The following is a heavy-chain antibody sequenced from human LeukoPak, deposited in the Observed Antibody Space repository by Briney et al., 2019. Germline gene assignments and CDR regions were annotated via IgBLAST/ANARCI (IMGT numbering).Heavy chain of an antibody. J-gene: IGHJ4*02. CDR3: AGDGYNSRRFFAY. D-gene: IGHD5-24*01. V-gene: IGHV1-2*02. CDR1: GYTFIGDY. Sequence: ASVKVSCKASGYTFIGDYIHWVRQAPGQGIEWMGGINPNSGGTNYPQKFQGRVTMTRDTSISTAYMELSRLISDDTAVYYCAGDGYNSRRFFAYWGQGTLVTVSS. CDR2: INPNSGGT.